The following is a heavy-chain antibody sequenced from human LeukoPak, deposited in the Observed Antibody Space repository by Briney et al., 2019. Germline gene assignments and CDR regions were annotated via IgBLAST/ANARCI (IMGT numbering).Heavy chain of an antibody. D-gene: IGHD6-19*01. J-gene: IGHJ5*02. CDR2: ISSSGSTI. CDR1: GFTFSSYE. V-gene: IGHV3-48*03. CDR3: ASSVGGPNWSDP. Sequence: GGSLRLSCAASGFTFSSYEMNWVRQAPGKGLEWVSYISSSGSTIYYADSVKGRFTISRDNAKNSLYLQMNSLRAEDTAVYYCASSVGGPNWSDPWGQGTLVTVSS.